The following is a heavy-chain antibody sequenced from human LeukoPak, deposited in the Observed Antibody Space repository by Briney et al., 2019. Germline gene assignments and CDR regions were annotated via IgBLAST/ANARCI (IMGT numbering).Heavy chain of an antibody. CDR1: RFTFDDYS. Sequence: GFLRLCFAASRFTFDDYSTRWGPPAPREGVGWVLLFCGDGGSNYYAYSVKGRFHVSRDNNKNSLYLQMNSLRTEDTALYYCAKEYRGGSYSGYFYFGMDVWGQGTKVTVSS. CDR3: AKEYRGGSYSGYFYFGMDV. D-gene: IGHD1-26*01. CDR2: FCGDGGSN. V-gene: IGHV3-43*02. J-gene: IGHJ6*02.